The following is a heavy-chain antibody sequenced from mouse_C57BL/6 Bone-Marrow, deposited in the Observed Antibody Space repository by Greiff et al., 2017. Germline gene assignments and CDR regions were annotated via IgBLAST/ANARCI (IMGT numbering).Heavy chain of an antibody. CDR1: GFNIKDYY. D-gene: IGHD1-1*01. V-gene: IGHV14-1*01. J-gene: IGHJ4*01. Sequence: EVQLQQSGAELVRPGASVKLSCTASGFNIKDYYMHWVKQRPEQGLEWIGRIDPEDGDTEYAPKFQGKATMTADTSSNTAYLQLSILTSEDTAVYYCTTFITTVHYYAMDYWGQGTSVTVSS. CDR2: IDPEDGDT. CDR3: TTFITTVHYYAMDY.